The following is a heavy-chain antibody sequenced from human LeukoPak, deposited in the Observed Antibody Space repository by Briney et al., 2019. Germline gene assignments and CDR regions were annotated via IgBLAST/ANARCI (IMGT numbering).Heavy chain of an antibody. CDR3: ARGIFYYDSRPVDY. J-gene: IGHJ4*02. D-gene: IGHD3-22*01. CDR2: INTNTGNP. V-gene: IGHV7-4-1*02. Sequence: ASVKVSCKASGYTFTSYAMNWVRQAPGQGLEWMGWINTNTGNPTYAQGFTGRFVFSLDTSVSTAYLQISSLMAEDTAVYYCARGIFYYDSRPVDYWGQGTLATVSS. CDR1: GYTFTSYA.